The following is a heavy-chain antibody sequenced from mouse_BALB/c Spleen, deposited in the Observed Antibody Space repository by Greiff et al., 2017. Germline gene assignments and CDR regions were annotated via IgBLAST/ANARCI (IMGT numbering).Heavy chain of an antibody. CDR2: ISYDGSN. D-gene: IGHD1-1*01. CDR3: ARGYYYGSRTGFAY. CDR1: GYSITSGYY. V-gene: IGHV3-6*02. J-gene: IGHJ3*01. Sequence: ESGPGLVKPSQSLSLTCSVTGYSITSGYYWNWIRQFQGTKLEWMGYISYDGSNNYNPSLKNRISITRDTSKNQFFLKLNSVTTEDTATYYCARGYYYGSRTGFAYWGQGTLVTVSA.